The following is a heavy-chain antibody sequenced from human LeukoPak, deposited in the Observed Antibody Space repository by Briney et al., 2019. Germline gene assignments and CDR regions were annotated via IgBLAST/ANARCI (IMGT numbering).Heavy chain of an antibody. V-gene: IGHV3-74*01. CDR1: GFTFSSYW. D-gene: IGHD5-18*01. CDR3: AKDKYSYYLFDY. CDR2: INSDGSST. Sequence: GGSLRLSCAASGFTFSSYWMHWVRQAPGKGVVWVSRINSDGSSTSYADSVKGRFTISRDNAKNTLYLQMNSLRAEDTAVYYCAKDKYSYYLFDYWGQGTLVTVSS. J-gene: IGHJ4*02.